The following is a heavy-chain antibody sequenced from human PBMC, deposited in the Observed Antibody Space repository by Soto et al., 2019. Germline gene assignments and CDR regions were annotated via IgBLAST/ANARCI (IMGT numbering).Heavy chain of an antibody. Sequence: GGSLRLSCAASGFTFSSYWMHWVRQAPGKGLVWVSRINSDGSSTSYADSVKDRFTISRDNAKNTLYLQMNSLRAEDTAVYYCARDPGVDTAMVTRFDYWGQGTLVTVSS. CDR2: INSDGSST. V-gene: IGHV3-74*01. CDR3: ARDPGVDTAMVTRFDY. CDR1: GFTFSSYW. J-gene: IGHJ4*02. D-gene: IGHD5-18*01.